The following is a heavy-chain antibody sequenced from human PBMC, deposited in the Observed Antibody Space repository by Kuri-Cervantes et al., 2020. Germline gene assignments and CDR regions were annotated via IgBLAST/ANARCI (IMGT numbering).Heavy chain of an antibody. CDR1: GFTFSSHR. V-gene: IGHV3-21*01. J-gene: IGHJ4*02. CDR3: GSRY. CDR2: ISSSSSYI. Sequence: GESLKISCAASGFTFSSHRMNWVRQAPGKGLEWVSSISSSSSYISYADSVKGRFPNSRDNAKNSLALQMNGLRAEDTAGYYSGSRYWGQGALVTVSS.